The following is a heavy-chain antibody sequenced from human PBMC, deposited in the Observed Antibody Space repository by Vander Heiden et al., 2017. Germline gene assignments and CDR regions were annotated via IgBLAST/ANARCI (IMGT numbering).Heavy chain of an antibody. J-gene: IGHJ6*02. D-gene: IGHD3-10*01. V-gene: IGHV3-23*01. CDR1: GSPFARTS. CDR2: ISGSGGST. CDR3: AKVKSTYGSGSPYYYGMDV. Sequence: EVQLLELGGDLVQPGGSLRLPRAASGSPFARTSSGCVRQAPGKGLEWVSAISGSGGSTYYADAVKGRFTISRDNSKNTLYLQMNSLRAEDTAVYYCAKVKSTYGSGSPYYYGMDVWGQGTTVTVSS.